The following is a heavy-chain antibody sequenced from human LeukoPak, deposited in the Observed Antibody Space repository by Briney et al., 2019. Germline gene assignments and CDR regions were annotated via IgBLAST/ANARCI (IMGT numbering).Heavy chain of an antibody. CDR3: ARARDPNWFDP. Sequence: PSETLSLTCTVSGGSVSSGSYYWSWIRQPPGKGLEWIGYIYYSGSSNYNPYLKSRVTISVDTSKNQFSLKLSSVTAADTAVYYCARARDPNWFDPWGQGTLVTVSS. J-gene: IGHJ5*02. D-gene: IGHD2-21*02. CDR2: IYYSGSS. V-gene: IGHV4-61*01. CDR1: GGSVSSGSYY.